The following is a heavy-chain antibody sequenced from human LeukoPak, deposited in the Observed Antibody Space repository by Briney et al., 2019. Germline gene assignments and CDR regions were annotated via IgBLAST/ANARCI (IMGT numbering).Heavy chain of an antibody. Sequence: SETLSLTCVVYGGSFSDDYWIWIRQPPGKGLECIGEINHSGRTNYNPSLKSRISMSVDTSKNQFSLKLNSVTAADTAVYFCATLRSVKIFGMIAKRGYFQHWGQGTLVTVSS. CDR3: ATLRSVKIFGMIAKRGYFQH. V-gene: IGHV4-34*01. D-gene: IGHD3-3*01. CDR2: INHSGRT. CDR1: GGSFSDDY. J-gene: IGHJ1*01.